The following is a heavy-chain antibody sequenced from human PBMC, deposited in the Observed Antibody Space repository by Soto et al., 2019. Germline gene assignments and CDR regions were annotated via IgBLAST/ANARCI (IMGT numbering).Heavy chain of an antibody. V-gene: IGHV1-69*14. CDR1: GGTFSSYA. D-gene: IGHD2-8*02. Sequence: QVQLVQSGAEVKKPGSSVKVSCKASGGTFSSYAISWVRQAPGQGLEWMGGIIPIFGTADYAQKFQGRVRITADKATSTTYMELSSLRSEDTAVYYCATNWTGGPRYYYGMDVWGQGTTVTVSS. CDR3: ATNWTGGPRYYYGMDV. CDR2: IIPIFGTA. J-gene: IGHJ6*02.